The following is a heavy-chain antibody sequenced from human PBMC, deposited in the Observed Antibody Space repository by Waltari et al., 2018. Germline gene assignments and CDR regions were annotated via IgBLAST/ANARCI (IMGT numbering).Heavy chain of an antibody. D-gene: IGHD1-26*01. Sequence: QVQLQESGPGLVKPSQSLSLTCTVSAGSIIRRSYYWSWHRQPAGKGLEWPGRFYTSGSTNSNPSLKSRVTISVDTSKTQFSLKLSSVTAADTAVYYCAGRHSGSYWGYFDYWGQGTLVTVSS. CDR3: AGRHSGSYWGYFDY. J-gene: IGHJ4*02. CDR1: AGSIIRRSYY. V-gene: IGHV4-61*02. CDR2: FYTSGST.